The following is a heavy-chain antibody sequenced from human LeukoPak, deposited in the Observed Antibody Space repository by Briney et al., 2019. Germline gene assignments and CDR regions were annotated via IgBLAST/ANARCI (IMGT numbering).Heavy chain of an antibody. V-gene: IGHV1-46*01. CDR1: GYTFPSYF. J-gene: IGHJ4*02. D-gene: IGHD6-6*01. Sequence: ASVKVSCKESGYTFPSYFMNWVGQAPGKGLEWMGIINPTGGSTTYAQKFQGRVTMTRDTSTSTVYMELSSLRSDDTAVYYCARTAARRFDYWGQGTLVTVSS. CDR2: INPTGGST. CDR3: ARTAARRFDY.